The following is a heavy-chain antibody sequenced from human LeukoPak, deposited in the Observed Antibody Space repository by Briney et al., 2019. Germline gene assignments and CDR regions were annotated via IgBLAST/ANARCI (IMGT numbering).Heavy chain of an antibody. J-gene: IGHJ4*02. CDR3: ATAGNIVVVPAAI. V-gene: IGHV1-2*02. CDR1: GYTFTGYY. CDR2: INPNSGGT. D-gene: IGHD2-2*02. Sequence: ASVKVSCKASGYTFTGYYMHWVRQAPGQGLEWMGWINPNSGGTNYAQKFQGRVTMTRDTSISTAYMELSSLRSEDTAVYYCATAGNIVVVPAAIWGQGTLVTVSS.